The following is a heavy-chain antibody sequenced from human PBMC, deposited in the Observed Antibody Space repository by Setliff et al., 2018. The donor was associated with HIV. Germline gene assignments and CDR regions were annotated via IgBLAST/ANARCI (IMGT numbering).Heavy chain of an antibody. D-gene: IGHD4-17*01. CDR2: INQSGST. Sequence: PSETLSLTCAVYNASFSDYYRGWIRQAPGKGLEWIGEINQSGSTNYNSSLRSRVAMSINLSKNQFSLELTSVTAADTAVYYCAVRVYGPIEYWGQGNQVTVSS. CDR1: NASFSDYY. V-gene: IGHV4-34*01. CDR3: AVRVYGPIEY. J-gene: IGHJ4*02.